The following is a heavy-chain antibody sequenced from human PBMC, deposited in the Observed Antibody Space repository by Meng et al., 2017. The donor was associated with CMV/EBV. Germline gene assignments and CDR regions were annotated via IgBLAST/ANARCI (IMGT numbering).Heavy chain of an antibody. J-gene: IGHJ4*02. CDR2: ITPMSGGT. V-gene: IGHV1-2*02. D-gene: IGHD3-3*01. CDR1: GYTFTGYH. CDR3: ARGNNWDRLLDF. Sequence: ASVKVSCKASGYTFTGYHIHWVRQAPGHGLEWMGWITPMSGGTNYAQNFQERVTMTRDTSTNTAYMELSRVRSDDTAVYYCARGNNWDRLLDFWGQGTLVTVSS.